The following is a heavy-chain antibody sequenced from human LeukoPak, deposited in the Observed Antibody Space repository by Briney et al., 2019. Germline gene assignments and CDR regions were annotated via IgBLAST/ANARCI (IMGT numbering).Heavy chain of an antibody. CDR3: AKITAVAGGYYYYGMDV. J-gene: IGHJ6*04. Sequence: GGSLRLSCAPSGFTLSGSAMGWGRQAPGKGLEWGSANCGSGGSTYYADSVKGRFTISRDNSKNTLYLQMNSLRAEDTAVYYCAKITAVAGGYYYYGMDVWGKGTTVTVSS. CDR1: GFTLSGSA. D-gene: IGHD6-19*01. V-gene: IGHV3-23*01. CDR2: NCGSGGST.